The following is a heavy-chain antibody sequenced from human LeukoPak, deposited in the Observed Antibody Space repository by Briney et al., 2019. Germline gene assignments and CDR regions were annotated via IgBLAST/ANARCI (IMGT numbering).Heavy chain of an antibody. J-gene: IGHJ5*02. CDR2: IYPGDADT. D-gene: IGHD1-26*01. CDR1: RYSFTSYW. CDR3: ARLVGATRYNWFDP. V-gene: IGHV5-51*01. Sequence: GESLKISCKGSRYSFTSYWIGWVRQMPGKGLGWMGIIYPGDADTRYSTSFQGQVTISADKSISTAYLQWSSLKASDTAMYYCARLVGATRYNWFDPGGQGTVVTVSS.